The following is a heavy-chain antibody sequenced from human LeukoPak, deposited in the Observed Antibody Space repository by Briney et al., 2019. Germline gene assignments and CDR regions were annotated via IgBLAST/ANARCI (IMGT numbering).Heavy chain of an antibody. Sequence: GASVKVSCKVSGYTLTELSMHWVRQAPGKGLEWMGGFDPEDGETIYAQKFQGRVTMTEDTFTDTAYMELSSLRSEDTAVYYCATAGGSGSYYPLPDYWGQGTLVTVSS. J-gene: IGHJ4*02. CDR3: ATAGGSGSYYPLPDY. D-gene: IGHD3-10*01. V-gene: IGHV1-24*01. CDR1: GYTLTELS. CDR2: FDPEDGET.